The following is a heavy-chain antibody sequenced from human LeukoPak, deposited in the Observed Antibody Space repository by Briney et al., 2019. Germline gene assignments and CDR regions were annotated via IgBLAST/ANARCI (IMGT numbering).Heavy chain of an antibody. CDR1: GYTFTGYY. V-gene: IGHV1-2*02. J-gene: IGHJ4*02. D-gene: IGHD6-13*01. CDR2: INPNSGGT. CDR3: ARDAAAGRVGTYYFDY. Sequence: ASVKVSCKASGYTFTGYYMHWVRQAPGQGLEWMGWINPNSGGTNYAQKFQGRVTMTRDTSTSTAYMELSRLRSDDTAVYYCARDAAAGRVGTYYFDYWGQGTLVTVSS.